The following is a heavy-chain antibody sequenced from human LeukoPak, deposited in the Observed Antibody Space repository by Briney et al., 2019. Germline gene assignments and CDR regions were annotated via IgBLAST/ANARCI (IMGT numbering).Heavy chain of an antibody. J-gene: IGHJ5*02. CDR2: TYYAGGT. CDR3: ARERGPNCNKDCLFDP. CDR1: GSSISSYY. D-gene: IGHD2/OR15-2a*01. Sequence: SETLSLTCTVSGSSISSYYLAWIRQPPGKGLEWIGYTYYAGGTYYNPSLRSRVIISLDTSKNQFSLNLNSATAADTAVYYCARERGPNCNKDCLFDPWGQGTLVTVSS. V-gene: IGHV4-59*01.